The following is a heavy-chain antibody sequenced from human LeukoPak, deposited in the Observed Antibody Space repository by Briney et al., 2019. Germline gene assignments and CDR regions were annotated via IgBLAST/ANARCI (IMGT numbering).Heavy chain of an antibody. CDR3: ARARRYCSSTSCPRPYGMDV. D-gene: IGHD2-2*01. V-gene: IGHV1-18*01. J-gene: IGHJ6*02. CDR1: GYTFTSYG. Sequence: ASVKVSCKASGYTFTSYGISWVRQAPGQGLEWMGWISAYNGNTNYAQKLQGRVTMTTDTSTSTAYMELRSLRSDDTAVYYCARARRYCSSTSCPRPYGMDVWDQGTTVTVSS. CDR2: ISAYNGNT.